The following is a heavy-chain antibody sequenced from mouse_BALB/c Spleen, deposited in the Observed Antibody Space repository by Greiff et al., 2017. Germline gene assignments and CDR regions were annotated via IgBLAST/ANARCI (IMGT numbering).Heavy chain of an antibody. D-gene: IGHD2-10*02. CDR3: ARSRYGNPYYFDY. J-gene: IGHJ2*01. V-gene: IGHV1-7*01. Sequence: QVQLQQSGAELAKPGASVKMSCKASGYTFTSYWMHWVKQRPGQGLEWIGYINPSTGYTEYNQKFKDKATLTADKSSSTAYMQLSSLTSEDSAVYYCARSRYGNPYYFDYWGQGTTLTVSS. CDR1: GYTFTSYW. CDR2: INPSTGYT.